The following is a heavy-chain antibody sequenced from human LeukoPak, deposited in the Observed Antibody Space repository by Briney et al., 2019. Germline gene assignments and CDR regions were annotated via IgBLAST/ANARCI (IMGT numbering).Heavy chain of an antibody. CDR2: IKQDGSEK. Sequence: PGGSLRLSCAASGFTFSSYAMSWVRQAPGKGLECVATIKQDGSEKYYVDSVKGRFTISRDNAKNSLYLQMNSLRAEDTAVYYCARDQRFGDLAGYWGQGTLVTVSS. CDR1: GFTFSSYA. J-gene: IGHJ4*02. V-gene: IGHV3-7*01. CDR3: ARDQRFGDLAGY. D-gene: IGHD3-10*01.